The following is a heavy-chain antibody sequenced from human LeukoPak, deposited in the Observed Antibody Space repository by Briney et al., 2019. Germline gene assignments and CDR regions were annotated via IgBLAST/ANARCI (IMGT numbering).Heavy chain of an antibody. J-gene: IGHJ4*02. V-gene: IGHV4-39*01. Sequence: SETLSLTCTVSGGSISSSSYSWGWIRQPPGKGLEWFGSIYYSGSTYYNPSLNSRVTISVDTSKNQFSLKLSSVTAADTAVYYCAGYCSGGSCYGFDYWGQGTLVTVSS. CDR2: IYYSGST. D-gene: IGHD2-15*01. CDR3: AGYCSGGSCYGFDY. CDR1: GGSISSSSYS.